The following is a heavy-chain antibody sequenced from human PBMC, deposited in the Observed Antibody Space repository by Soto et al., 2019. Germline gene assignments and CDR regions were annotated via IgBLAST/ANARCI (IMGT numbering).Heavy chain of an antibody. D-gene: IGHD3-10*01. CDR3: VRLLWFGELT. CDR2: IYWDGDK. J-gene: IGHJ4*02. V-gene: IGHV2-5*02. Sequence: QITLKESGPTLVKPTQTLTLTCTISGFSLSTSGVGVGWIRQPPGKALDWLALIYWDGDKRYSPSLKSRLTITKDTSKNQLVLTITNIYPVDTPAYYCVRLLWFGELTWGQGTLVTVSS. CDR1: GFSLSTSGVG.